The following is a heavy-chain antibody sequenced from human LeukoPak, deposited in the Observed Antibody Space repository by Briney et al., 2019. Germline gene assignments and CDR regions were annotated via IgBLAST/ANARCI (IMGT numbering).Heavy chain of an antibody. CDR1: GYTFTSYD. J-gene: IGHJ4*02. V-gene: IGHV1-69*13. CDR3: ARGGGYYFDY. CDR2: IIPIFGTA. Sequence: GASVKVSCKASGYTFTSYDINWVRQAPGQGLEWMGGIIPIFGTANYAQKFQGRVTITADESTSTAYMELSSLRSEDTAVYYCARGGGYYFDYWGQGTLVTVSS.